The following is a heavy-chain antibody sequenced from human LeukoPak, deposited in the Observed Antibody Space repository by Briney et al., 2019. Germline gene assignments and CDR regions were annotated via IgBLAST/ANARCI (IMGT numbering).Heavy chain of an antibody. CDR1: GFTFSSCN. J-gene: IGHJ4*02. CDR3: ARDSKLRADSGYDLADY. D-gene: IGHD5-12*01. V-gene: IGHV3-21*01. Sequence: PGVSLRLSCAASGFTFSSCNMNWVRQAPGKGLEWVSSISSSSRYIYYADSVNGRFTTSRDNAKNSLYLQMNSLRAEDTAVYYCARDSKLRADSGYDLADYWGQGTLVTVSS. CDR2: ISSSSRYI.